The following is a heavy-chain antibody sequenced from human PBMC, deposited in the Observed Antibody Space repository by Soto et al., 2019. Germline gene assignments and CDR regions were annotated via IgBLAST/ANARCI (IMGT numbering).Heavy chain of an antibody. CDR3: VRLDTTTTTILNY. Sequence: PSETLSLTCSVSGASIRRNNYYWGWIRQPPGRGLEWIGSILYSGSTYYNPSLKSRGDISADTSKNQISLRLTSVTAADTAVYFCVRLDTTTTTILNYWGQGTLVTVSS. CDR2: ILYSGST. D-gene: IGHD4-17*01. J-gene: IGHJ4*02. V-gene: IGHV4-39*01. CDR1: GASIRRNNYY.